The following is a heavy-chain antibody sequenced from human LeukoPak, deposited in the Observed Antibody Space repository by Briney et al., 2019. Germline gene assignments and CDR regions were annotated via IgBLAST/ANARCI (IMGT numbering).Heavy chain of an antibody. CDR1: GFTFDDYA. CDR3: AKDKNGYPDY. J-gene: IGHJ4*02. V-gene: IGHV3-43*02. CDR2: ISGEGGST. D-gene: IGHD5-24*01. Sequence: GGSLRLAWAASGFTFDDYAMHWVRQAPGKVLEWVSLISGEGGSTYYADSVKGRFTISRDNSKNSLYLQMNSLRTEDTALYYCAKDKNGYPDYWGQGTLVTVSS.